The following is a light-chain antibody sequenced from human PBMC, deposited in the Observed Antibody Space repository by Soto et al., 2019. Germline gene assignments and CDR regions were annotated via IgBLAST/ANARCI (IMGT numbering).Light chain of an antibody. V-gene: IGKV1-5*01. J-gene: IGKJ5*01. CDR3: LQLHSYPIT. Sequence: DIQMTQSPSTLSASVGDRVTITCRASQSISSRLAWYQQKPGKAPKLLIYDASSLQSGVPSRFSGSGSGAEFTLTISSLQPEDSAGYYCLQLHSYPITFGQGTRLEIK. CDR2: DAS. CDR1: QSISSR.